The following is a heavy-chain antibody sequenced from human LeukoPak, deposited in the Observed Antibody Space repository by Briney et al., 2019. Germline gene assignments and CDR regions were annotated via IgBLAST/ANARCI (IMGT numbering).Heavy chain of an antibody. CDR3: ARDTRITMIVVPFDAFDI. D-gene: IGHD3-22*01. V-gene: IGHV3-21*01. Sequence: GGSLRLSCAASGFTFSSYAMSWVRQAPGKGLEWVSSISSSSSYIYYADSVKGRFTISRDNAKNSLYLQMNSLRAEDTAVYYCARDTRITMIVVPFDAFDIWGQGTMVTVSS. CDR1: GFTFSSYA. CDR2: ISSSSSYI. J-gene: IGHJ3*02.